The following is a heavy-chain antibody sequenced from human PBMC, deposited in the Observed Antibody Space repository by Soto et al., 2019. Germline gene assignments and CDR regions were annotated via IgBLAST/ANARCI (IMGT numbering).Heavy chain of an antibody. Sequence: GASVKVSCKASGFTFTNSAVQWVRQARGQRLEWIGWIVVGSGNTNYAQKFQERVTITRDMSTSTAYMELSSLRSEDTAVYYCAGGWFRFFGLFPLPYYGMDVWGQGTTVTVSS. CDR2: IVVGSGNT. CDR3: AGGWFRFFGLFPLPYYGMDV. D-gene: IGHD3-3*01. CDR1: GFTFTNSA. J-gene: IGHJ6*02. V-gene: IGHV1-58*01.